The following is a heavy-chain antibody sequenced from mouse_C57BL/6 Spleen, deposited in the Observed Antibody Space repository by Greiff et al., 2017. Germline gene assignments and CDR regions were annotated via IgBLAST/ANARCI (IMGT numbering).Heavy chain of an antibody. J-gene: IGHJ3*01. CDR3: ATHSNYSFAY. CDR1: GYTFTSYW. Sequence: QVQLQQPGAELVMPGASVKLSCKASGYTFTSYWMHWVKQRPGQGLEWIGEIDPSDSYTNYNQKFKGKSTLTVDKSSSTAYMQLSSLTSEDSAVYYCATHSNYSFAYWGQGTLVTVSA. CDR2: IDPSDSYT. D-gene: IGHD2-5*01. V-gene: IGHV1-69*01.